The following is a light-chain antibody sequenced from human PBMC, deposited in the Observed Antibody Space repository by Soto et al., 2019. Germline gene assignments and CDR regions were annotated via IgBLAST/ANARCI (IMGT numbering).Light chain of an antibody. V-gene: IGKV3-15*01. CDR2: SAS. J-gene: IGKJ4*01. Sequence: EIVMTQSPATLSVSPGERATLFCRASQSVRSNFLAWYQQKPGQAPRLLIYSASTRATDIPARFSGSGSGTEFTLTISSLQSEDFAVYYCQQYSAWPLTFAGGTKVEIK. CDR3: QQYSAWPLT. CDR1: QSVRSN.